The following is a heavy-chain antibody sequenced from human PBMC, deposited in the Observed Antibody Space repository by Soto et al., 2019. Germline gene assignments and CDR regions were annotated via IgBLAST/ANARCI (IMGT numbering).Heavy chain of an antibody. CDR2: IYYSGST. CDR3: ARDFLVAGPYYYYYYGMDV. Sequence: KSSETLSLTCTVSGGSISSYYWSWIRQPPGKGLEWIGYIYYSGSTNYNPSLKSRVTMSVDTSKNQFSLKLSSVTAADTAVYYCARDFLVAGPYYYYYYGMDVWGQGTTVTVSS. J-gene: IGHJ6*02. CDR1: GGSISSYY. V-gene: IGHV4-59*01. D-gene: IGHD6-19*01.